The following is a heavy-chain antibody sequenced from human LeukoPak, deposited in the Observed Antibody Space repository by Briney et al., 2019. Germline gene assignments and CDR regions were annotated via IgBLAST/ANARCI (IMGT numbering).Heavy chain of an antibody. J-gene: IGHJ4*02. CDR2: IYYSGST. Sequence: PSETLSLICTVSGGSISSYYWSCIRQPPGKGLEWIGYIYYSGSTNYNPSLKSRVTTSVDTSKNQFSLKLSSVTAADTAVYYCASGSGWLLFDYWGQGTLVTVSS. V-gene: IGHV4-59*08. CDR3: ASGSGWLLFDY. D-gene: IGHD6-19*01. CDR1: GGSISSYY.